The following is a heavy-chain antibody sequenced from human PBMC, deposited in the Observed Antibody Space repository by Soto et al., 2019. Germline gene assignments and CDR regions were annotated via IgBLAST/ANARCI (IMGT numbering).Heavy chain of an antibody. CDR2: IYWNDDK. D-gene: IGHD5-12*01. V-gene: IGHV2-5*01. Sequence: SGPTLVNPTQTLTLTCTFSGFSLSTSGEGVGWIRQPPGKALEWLALIYWNDDKRYSPSLKSRLTITKDTSKNQVVLTMTNMDPVDTATYYCVHFDGYEHFDLWGQRTLVTVSS. CDR1: GFSLSTSGEG. CDR3: VHFDGYEHFDL. J-gene: IGHJ4*02.